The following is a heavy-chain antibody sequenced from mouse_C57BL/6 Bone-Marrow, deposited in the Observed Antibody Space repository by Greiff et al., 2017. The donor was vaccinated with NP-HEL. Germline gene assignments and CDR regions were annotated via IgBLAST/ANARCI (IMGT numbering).Heavy chain of an antibody. CDR3: ARHGTYDYDVGAWFAY. CDR2: IWSDGST. J-gene: IGHJ3*01. CDR1: GFSLTSYG. D-gene: IGHD2-4*01. V-gene: IGHV2-6-1*01. Sequence: VKLVESGPGLVAPSQSLSITCTVSGFSLTSYGVHWVRQPPGKGLEWLVVIWSDGSTTYNSALKSRLSISKDNSKSQVFLKMNSLQTDDTAMYYCARHGTYDYDVGAWFAYWGQGTLVTVSA.